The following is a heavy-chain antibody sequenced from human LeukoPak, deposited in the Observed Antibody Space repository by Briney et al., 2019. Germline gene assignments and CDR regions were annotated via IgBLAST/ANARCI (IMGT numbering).Heavy chain of an antibody. Sequence: PSETLSLTCTVSGGFISRYYWSWIRQPPGKGLEWIGYIYYSGSTNYNPSLKSRVTISVDTSKNQFSLKLSSVTAADTAVYYCARAFYPGYYSYMAVWGKGTTVTVSS. CDR2: IYYSGST. CDR1: GGFISRYY. J-gene: IGHJ6*03. D-gene: IGHD3-3*02. CDR3: ARAFYPGYYSYMAV. V-gene: IGHV4-59*01.